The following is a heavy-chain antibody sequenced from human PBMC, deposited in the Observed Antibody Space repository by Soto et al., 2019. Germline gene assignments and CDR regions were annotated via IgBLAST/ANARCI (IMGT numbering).Heavy chain of an antibody. V-gene: IGHV1-18*01. Sequence: ASVKVSCKASGYNFTSYGINWVRQAPGQGLEWMGWISPHNDRTKYARRFQDRVTMTTETPTSTVYMELGSLRSDDTAVYYCARDLYYSSGRYFDHDAFDIWGQGTVVTVSS. D-gene: IGHD6-19*01. CDR2: ISPHNDRT. J-gene: IGHJ3*02. CDR3: ARDLYYSSGRYFDHDAFDI. CDR1: GYNFTSYG.